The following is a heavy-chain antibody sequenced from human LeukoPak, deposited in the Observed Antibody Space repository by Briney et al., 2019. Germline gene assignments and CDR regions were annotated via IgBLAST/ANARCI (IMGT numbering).Heavy chain of an antibody. CDR1: GGSIRNYY. CDR2: IYYSGST. Sequence: PSETLSLTCTVSGGSIRNYYWSWIRQPPGKGLEWIGYIYYSGSTNYNPSLKSRVTISVDTSKNQFSLKLSSVTAADTAVYYCAREVEGYYYYYMDVWGKGTTVTISS. CDR3: AREVEGYYYYYMDV. V-gene: IGHV4-59*01. J-gene: IGHJ6*03.